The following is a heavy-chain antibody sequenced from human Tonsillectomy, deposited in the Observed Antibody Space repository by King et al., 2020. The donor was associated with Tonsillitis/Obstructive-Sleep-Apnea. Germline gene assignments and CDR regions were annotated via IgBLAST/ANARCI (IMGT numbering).Heavy chain of an antibody. CDR1: GFTFSSYA. V-gene: IGHV3-23*04. D-gene: IGHD4-23*01. Sequence: VQLVESGGGLVQPGGSLRLSCAASGFTFSSYAMSWVRQAPGKGLDWVSAISGCSTGTYYADSVKGRFTISRDNSKNTLYLQMNSLRAEDTAVFYCAIVLFTGGDYSYGMDVWGQGTTVTVSS. J-gene: IGHJ6*02. CDR2: ISGCSTGT. CDR3: AIVLFTGGDYSYGMDV.